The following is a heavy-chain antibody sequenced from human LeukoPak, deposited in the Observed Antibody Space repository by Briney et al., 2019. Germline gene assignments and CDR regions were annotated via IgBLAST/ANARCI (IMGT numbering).Heavy chain of an antibody. CDR3: ARVVKGWLQFDAFDI. V-gene: IGHV3-11*01. J-gene: IGHJ3*02. CDR2: ISSNGSTI. D-gene: IGHD5-24*01. Sequence: GGSLRLSCAVSGFTFSDYYMRWIRQAPGKGLGWVSYISSNGSTIYYADSVKGRFTISRDKAKNSLYLEMNSLRAEDTAVYYCARVVKGWLQFDAFDIWGKGKMVTVSS. CDR1: GFTFSDYY.